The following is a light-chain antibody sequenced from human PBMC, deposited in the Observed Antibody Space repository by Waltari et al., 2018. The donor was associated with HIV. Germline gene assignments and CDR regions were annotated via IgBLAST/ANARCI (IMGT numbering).Light chain of an antibody. Sequence: QSALTQPASVSGSPGQSITISCTGTSSDVGGYNYVSWYQQHPGKAPKLMIYEVSNRPSGVSNRCSGSKSGDTASLTISGLHAEDEADYYCSSYTSSSTLVVFGGGTKLTVL. V-gene: IGLV2-14*01. CDR1: SSDVGGYNY. CDR2: EVS. CDR3: SSYTSSSTLVV. J-gene: IGLJ2*01.